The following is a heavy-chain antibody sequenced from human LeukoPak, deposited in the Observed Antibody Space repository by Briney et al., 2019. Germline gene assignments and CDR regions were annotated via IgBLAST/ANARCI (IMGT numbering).Heavy chain of an antibody. J-gene: IGHJ3*02. CDR3: ASRTIAAAGWGDDAFDI. D-gene: IGHD6-13*01. CDR2: IYYSGST. CDR1: GGYISSYY. Sequence: SETLSLTCTVSGGYISSYYWSWIRQPPGKGLEWIGYIYYSGSTNYNPSLKSRVTISVDTSKNQFSLKLSSVTAADTAVYYCASRTIAAAGWGDDAFDIWGQGTMVTVSS. V-gene: IGHV4-59*01.